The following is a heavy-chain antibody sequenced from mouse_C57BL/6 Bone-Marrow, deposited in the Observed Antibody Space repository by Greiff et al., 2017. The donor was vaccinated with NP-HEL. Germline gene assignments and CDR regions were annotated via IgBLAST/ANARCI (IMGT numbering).Heavy chain of an antibody. CDR1: GYSITSGYY. V-gene: IGHV3-6*01. CDR2: ISYDGSN. J-gene: IGHJ2*01. Sequence: EVKLQESGPGLVKPSQSLSLTCSVSGYSITSGYYWNWIRQFPGNQLEWMGYISYDGSNNYNPSLKNRISITRDTSKNQFFLKLNSVTTEDTATYYCARAPGPPYYFDYWGQGTTLTVSS. D-gene: IGHD4-1*01. CDR3: ARAPGPPYYFDY.